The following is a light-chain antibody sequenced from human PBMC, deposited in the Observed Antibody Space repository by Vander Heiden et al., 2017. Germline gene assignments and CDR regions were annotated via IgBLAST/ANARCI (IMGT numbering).Light chain of an antibody. CDR1: SSNIGNDY. CDR3: GTWDTSLNIYI. V-gene: IGLV1-51*01. J-gene: IGLJ2*01. Sequence: QSVLTQPPSLSAAPRQKVTISCSGTSSNIGNDYVSWYQQFPGAAPKLLIDDRDRRPSGVPDRFSGSNSGTSATLGITGLQTGDEAVYYCGTWDTSLNIYIFGGGTKLTVL. CDR2: DRD.